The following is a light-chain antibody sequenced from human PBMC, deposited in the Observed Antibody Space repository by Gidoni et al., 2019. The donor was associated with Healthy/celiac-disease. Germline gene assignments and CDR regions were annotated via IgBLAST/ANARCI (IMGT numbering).Light chain of an antibody. Sequence: IQLTQSPSSLSASVGDSVTITCRASQGISNYLDCYQQKPGKATKLLIYAASTLQSGVPSRFSGSGSGTDFTLTISSLQPEDFATYYCQQLNSYPAYTFGQGTKLEIK. V-gene: IGKV1-9*01. CDR2: AAS. CDR3: QQLNSYPAYT. CDR1: QGISNY. J-gene: IGKJ2*01.